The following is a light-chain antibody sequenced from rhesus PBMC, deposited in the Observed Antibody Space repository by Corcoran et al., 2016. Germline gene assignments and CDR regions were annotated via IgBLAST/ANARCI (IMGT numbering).Light chain of an antibody. CDR3: QHYYSTPFP. CDR2: VAS. V-gene: IGKV1-25*02. J-gene: IGKJ3*01. CDR1: QGMTND. Sequence: DIQMTQSPSFLSASVGDRVTITCPASQGMTNDFAWYQQKPGETPKLLIYVASSLQSGIPSRFSGSGSGTDFTLTISSLQPEDFATYYCQHYYSTPFPFGPGTKLDIK.